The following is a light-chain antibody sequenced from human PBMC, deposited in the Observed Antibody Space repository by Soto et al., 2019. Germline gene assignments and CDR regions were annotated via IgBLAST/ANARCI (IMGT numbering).Light chain of an antibody. Sequence: EIVLTQSPATLSLSPGERATLSCRASQSVSSYLAWYQQKPGQAPRLLIYDASNRATGIPTRFSGSGAGTDFTLTIRSLEPEDFAVYCCQQCSNWPPLTFGQGTRLEIK. J-gene: IGKJ5*01. CDR2: DAS. V-gene: IGKV3-11*01. CDR3: QQCSNWPPLT. CDR1: QSVSSY.